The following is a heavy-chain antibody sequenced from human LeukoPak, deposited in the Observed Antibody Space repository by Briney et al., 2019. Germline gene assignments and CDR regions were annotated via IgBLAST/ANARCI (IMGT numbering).Heavy chain of an antibody. CDR3: ARQYSSSWYYFDY. CDR2: IYPGDSDT. D-gene: IGHD6-13*01. V-gene: IGHV5-51*01. J-gene: IGHJ4*02. CDR1: GYTFTSYW. Sequence: KVSCKASGYTFTSYWIGWVRQMPGKGLEWMGIIYPGDSDTRYSPSFQGQVTISADKSISTAYLQWSSLKASDTAMYYCARQYSSSWYYFDYWGQGTLVTVSS.